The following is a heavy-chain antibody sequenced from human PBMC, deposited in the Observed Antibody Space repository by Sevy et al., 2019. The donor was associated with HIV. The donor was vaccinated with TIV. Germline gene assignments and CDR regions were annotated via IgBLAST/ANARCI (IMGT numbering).Heavy chain of an antibody. CDR1: GFTFKSYW. Sequence: GGSLRLSCAASGFTFKSYWMTWVRQAPGKGLEWVANINQDGSEKYYSDSLKGRFSISSDNSKNSMHLQINTLRAEDTAVYYCARDGSAYDTYYYHYDMDVWGQGTTVTVSS. CDR2: INQDGSEK. V-gene: IGHV3-7*01. J-gene: IGHJ6*02. CDR3: ARDGSAYDTYYYHYDMDV. D-gene: IGHD5-12*01.